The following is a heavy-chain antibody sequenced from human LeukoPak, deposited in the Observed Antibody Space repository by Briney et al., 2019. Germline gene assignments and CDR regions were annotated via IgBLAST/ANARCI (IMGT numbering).Heavy chain of an antibody. J-gene: IGHJ4*02. CDR1: GFSVSNNY. CDR3: VRSPGSLFNY. Sequence: PGGSLRLSCAASGFSVSNNYMTWVRQAPGKGLEWVSNIYSGGTTFYADSVKGRFTISRDNSKNTLYPQMNNVRAEDTALYYCVRSPGSLFNYWGQGTLVTVSS. V-gene: IGHV3-53*01. CDR2: IYSGGTT.